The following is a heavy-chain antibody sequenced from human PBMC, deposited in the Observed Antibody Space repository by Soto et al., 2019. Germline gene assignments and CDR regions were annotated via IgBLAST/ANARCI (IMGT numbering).Heavy chain of an antibody. CDR3: ARVRDYGLGTNRHYYGMDV. V-gene: IGHV4-4*07. CDR2: LYTMGST. CDR1: GGSISGYY. Sequence: QVQLQESGPGLVKSSETLSLTCTVSGGSISGYYWSWIRQPAGKGLEWIGRLYTMGSTNYNPSLQKRVTMSVDTSKNEFSPKVSSVTAADTAVYFCARVRDYGLGTNRHYYGMDVWGQGTTVTVSS. D-gene: IGHD3-10*01. J-gene: IGHJ6*02.